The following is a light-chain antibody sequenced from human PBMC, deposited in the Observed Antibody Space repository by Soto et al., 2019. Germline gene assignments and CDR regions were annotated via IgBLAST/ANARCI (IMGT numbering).Light chain of an antibody. CDR1: QSVSSN. J-gene: IGKJ1*01. CDR2: GAS. Sequence: EIVMTQSPATLSVSPGERATLSCRASQSVSSNLAWYQQKPGQPPRLLIYGASTGATGIPARFSGSGSGTEFTLTIGSLQSEDFATYYCQQSYSTPPTFGQGTNVEIK. V-gene: IGKV3-15*01. CDR3: QQSYSTPPT.